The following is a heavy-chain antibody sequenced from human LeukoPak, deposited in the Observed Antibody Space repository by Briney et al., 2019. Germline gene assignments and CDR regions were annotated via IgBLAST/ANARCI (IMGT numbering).Heavy chain of an antibody. V-gene: IGHV3-48*01. D-gene: IGHD3-22*01. Sequence: GGSLRLSCAASGFTFSSYSMNWVRQAPGKGLEWVSYITSSSSIIYYADSVKGRFTISRDNSKNTLYLQMNSLRAEDTAVYYCAKKWSGDYDSSGINDAFDIWGQGTMVTVSS. CDR1: GFTFSSYS. J-gene: IGHJ3*02. CDR3: AKKWSGDYDSSGINDAFDI. CDR2: ITSSSSII.